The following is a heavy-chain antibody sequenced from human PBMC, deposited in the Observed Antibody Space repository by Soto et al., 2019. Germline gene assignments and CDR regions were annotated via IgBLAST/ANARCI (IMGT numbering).Heavy chain of an antibody. D-gene: IGHD3-3*01. J-gene: IGHJ6*02. Sequence: GGSLRLSCAASGFTFSSYAMHWVRQAPGKGLEWVAVISYDGSNKYYADSVKGRFTISRDNSKNTLYLQMNSLRAEDTAVYYCARDQRYDFWSGYYTRDYYYGMDVWGQGTTVTVSS. CDR3: ARDQRYDFWSGYYTRDYYYGMDV. V-gene: IGHV3-30-3*01. CDR2: ISYDGSNK. CDR1: GFTFSSYA.